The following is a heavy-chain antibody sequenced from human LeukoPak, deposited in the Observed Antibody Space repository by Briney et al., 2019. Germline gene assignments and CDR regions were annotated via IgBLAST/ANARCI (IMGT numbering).Heavy chain of an antibody. D-gene: IGHD6-19*01. CDR2: ISYDGSNK. CDR1: GFTFSSYA. J-gene: IGHJ4*02. Sequence: GGSLRLSCAASGFTFSSYAMHWVRQAPSKGLEWVAVISYDGSNKYYADSVKGRFTISRDNSKNTLYLQMNSLRAEDTAVYYCARDASSGWYIKWSDSPTYFDYWGQGTLVTVSS. CDR3: ARDASSGWYIKWSDSPTYFDY. V-gene: IGHV3-30-3*01.